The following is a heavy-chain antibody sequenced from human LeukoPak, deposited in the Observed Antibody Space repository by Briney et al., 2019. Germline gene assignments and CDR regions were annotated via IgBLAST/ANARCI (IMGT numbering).Heavy chain of an antibody. Sequence: PGGSLRLSCAASGFTFSSYAMSWVRQDPGKGLEWVSAISGSGGSTYYADSVKGRFTISRDNSKNTLYLQMNSLRAEDTAVYYCAKDGGTGVGATEYYFDYWGQGTLVTVSS. D-gene: IGHD1-26*01. CDR3: AKDGGTGVGATEYYFDY. CDR1: GFTFSSYA. V-gene: IGHV3-23*01. J-gene: IGHJ4*02. CDR2: ISGSGGST.